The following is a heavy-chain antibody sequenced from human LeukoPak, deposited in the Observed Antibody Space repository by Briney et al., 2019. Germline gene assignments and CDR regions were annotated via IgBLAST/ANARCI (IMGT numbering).Heavy chain of an antibody. CDR3: AREGVRATMNY. J-gene: IGHJ4*02. Sequence: PSETLSLTCTVSGGSISSSSYYWGWIRQPPGKGLEWIGSIYYSGSTYYNPSLKSRVTISVDTSKNQFSLKLSSVTAADTAVYYCAREGVRATMNYWGQGTLVTVSS. V-gene: IGHV4-39*07. CDR2: IYYSGST. CDR1: GGSISSSSYY. D-gene: IGHD5-12*01.